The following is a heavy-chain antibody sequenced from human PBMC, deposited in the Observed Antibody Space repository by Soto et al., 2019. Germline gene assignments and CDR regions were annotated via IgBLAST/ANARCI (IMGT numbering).Heavy chain of an antibody. J-gene: IGHJ6*02. CDR2: IYYSGST. CDR3: ARDRRAGYGMDV. Sequence: SESPSLACTVSGGSMSSGVYYWRWIRQPPGKGLEWIGYIYYSGSTYYNPSLKSRVTISVDTSKNQFSLKLSSVTAADTAVYYCARDRRAGYGMDVWGQGTTVTVSS. CDR1: GGSMSSGVYY. V-gene: IGHV4-30-4*01.